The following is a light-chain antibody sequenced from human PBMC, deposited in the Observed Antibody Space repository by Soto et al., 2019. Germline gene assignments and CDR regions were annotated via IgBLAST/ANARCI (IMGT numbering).Light chain of an antibody. V-gene: IGKV1-5*03. CDR1: QKIENW. CDR2: KAS. Sequence: DIQMTQVPSTLAASVGDRVTITCRASQKIENWVAWFQQKPGKAPKLLIYKASTLDLGVPSRFSGSGSGTEFTLSISDLQPDDFATYYCQQYENYFWTFGQGTKVDSK. J-gene: IGKJ1*01. CDR3: QQYENYFWT.